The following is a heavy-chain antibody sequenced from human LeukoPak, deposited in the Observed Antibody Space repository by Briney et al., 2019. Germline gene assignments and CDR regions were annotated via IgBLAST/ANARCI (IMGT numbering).Heavy chain of an antibody. CDR3: ARGQTVPRFCDY. D-gene: IGHD3-3*01. Sequence: GGSLRLSCAASGFTFSSYGMHWVRQAPGKGLEWVAVIWYDGSNKYYADSVKGRLTISRDNSKNTLYLQMNSLRAEDTAVYYCARGQTVPRFCDYWGQGTLVTVSS. CDR1: GFTFSSYG. J-gene: IGHJ4*02. CDR2: IWYDGSNK. V-gene: IGHV3-33*01.